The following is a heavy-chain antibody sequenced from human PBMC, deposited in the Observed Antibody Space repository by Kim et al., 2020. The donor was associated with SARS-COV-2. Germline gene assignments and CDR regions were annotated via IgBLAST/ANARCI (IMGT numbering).Heavy chain of an antibody. CDR3: AKAKSSGWYWDFGY. J-gene: IGHJ4*02. CDR1: GFTFSSHA. D-gene: IGHD6-19*01. Sequence: GGSLGLSCAASGFTFSSHAMSWVRQAPGKGLEWVSAISGSGGSTYYADSVKGRFTISRDNSKNTLYLQMNSLRAEDTAVYYCAKAKSSGWYWDFGYWGQGTLVTVSS. V-gene: IGHV3-23*01. CDR2: ISGSGGST.